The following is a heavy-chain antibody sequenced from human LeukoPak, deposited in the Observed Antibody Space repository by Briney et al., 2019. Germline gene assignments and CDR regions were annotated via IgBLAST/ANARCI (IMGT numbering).Heavy chain of an antibody. V-gene: IGHV3-15*01. J-gene: IGHJ4*02. CDR2: IKTKADGGTT. CDR3: TYYFDNSGPDLYFDY. Sequence: SGGSLRLSCVGSGFSFRSFAMSWVRQAPGKGLEWVGRIKTKADGGTTDYAAPVKGRFTISRDDSKNTLYLQMNSLKTEDTAIYYCTYYFDNSGPDLYFDYWGQGTLVTVSS. CDR1: GFSFRSFA. D-gene: IGHD3-22*01.